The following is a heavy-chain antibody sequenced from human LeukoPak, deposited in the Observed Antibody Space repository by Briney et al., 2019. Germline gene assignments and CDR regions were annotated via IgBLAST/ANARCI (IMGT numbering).Heavy chain of an antibody. CDR1: GFTFSSYG. CDR2: ISYDGSNK. Sequence: GGSLRLSCAASGFTFSSYGMHWVRQAPGKGLEWVAVISYDGSNKYYADSVKGRFTISRDNSKNTLYLQMNSLRAEDTAVYYCAKGTITMVRGVIIRGDYFDYWGQGTLVTVSS. J-gene: IGHJ4*02. D-gene: IGHD3-10*01. V-gene: IGHV3-30*18. CDR3: AKGTITMVRGVIIRGDYFDY.